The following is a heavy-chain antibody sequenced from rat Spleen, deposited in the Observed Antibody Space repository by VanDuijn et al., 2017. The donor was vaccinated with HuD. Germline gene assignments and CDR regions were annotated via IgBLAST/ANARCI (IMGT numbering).Heavy chain of an antibody. CDR3: ARRGYLSNWYFDF. J-gene: IGHJ1*01. D-gene: IGHD2-7*01. CDR1: GFTFSDYY. Sequence: EVHLGESDGGLVQPGRSLKLSCAASGFTFSDYYMAWVRQAPTKGLEWVATINYDGSNTYYRDSVKGRFTISRDNAKSTLYLQMDSLRPEETATYYCARRGYLSNWYFDFWGPGIMVTVSS. V-gene: IGHV5-29*01. CDR2: INYDGSNT.